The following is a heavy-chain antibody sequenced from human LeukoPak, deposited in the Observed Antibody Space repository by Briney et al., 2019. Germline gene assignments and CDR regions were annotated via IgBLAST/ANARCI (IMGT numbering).Heavy chain of an antibody. CDR2: ILSDGSTK. V-gene: IGHV3-30*02. D-gene: IGHD6-13*01. Sequence: SGGSLRLSCTASGIAFNQYSMHWVRQAPGKGLEWVAFILSDGSTKYYEDSVKGRFSISRDNSNKTLYLQMNSLSAEDTAVYYCARVGPMGAAAGTGYFQHWGQGTLVTVSS. J-gene: IGHJ1*01. CDR1: GIAFNQYS. CDR3: ARVGPMGAAAGTGYFQH.